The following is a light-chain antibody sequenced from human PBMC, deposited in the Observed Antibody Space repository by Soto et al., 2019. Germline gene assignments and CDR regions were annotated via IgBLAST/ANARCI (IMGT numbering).Light chain of an antibody. CDR3: QQYNNWPPLT. CDR2: GAS. V-gene: IGKV3-15*01. Sequence: EILMTQSPATLSVSPGERATLSCRSRQSVRSNLAWYQQKPGQAPRLLLYGASTRATGIPARFSGSGYGTEFTLTISSLQSEDFAVYYCQQYNNWPPLTFGGGTKVEIK. J-gene: IGKJ4*01. CDR1: QSVRSN.